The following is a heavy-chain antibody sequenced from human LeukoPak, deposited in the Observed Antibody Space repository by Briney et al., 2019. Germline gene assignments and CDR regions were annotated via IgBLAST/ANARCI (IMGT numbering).Heavy chain of an antibody. CDR2: IYPGDSDT. D-gene: IGHD6-13*01. V-gene: IGHV5-51*01. CDR1: GYSFTTYW. J-gene: IGHJ5*02. CDR3: ARMSIAAASPFDP. Sequence: GESLKISCKGSGYSFTTYWIAWVRQMPGKGLEWMGIIYPGDSDTSYSPSFQGQVTISADKSISTAYLQWSSLKASDSAMYYCARMSIAAASPFDPWGQGTLVTVSS.